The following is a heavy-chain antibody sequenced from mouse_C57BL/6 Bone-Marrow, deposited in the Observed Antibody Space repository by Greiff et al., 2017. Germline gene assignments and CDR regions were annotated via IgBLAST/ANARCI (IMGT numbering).Heavy chain of an antibody. J-gene: IGHJ3*01. CDR2: IDPENGDT. CDR1: GFNIKDDY. V-gene: IGHV14-4*01. CDR3: LYYYGSPWFAY. D-gene: IGHD1-1*01. Sequence: VQLQQSGAELVRPGASVKLSCTASGFNIKDDYMHWVKQRPEQGLEWIGWIDPENGDTEYASKFQGKATITADTSSNTAYLQLSSLTSEDTAVSYCLYYYGSPWFAYWGQGTLVTVSA.